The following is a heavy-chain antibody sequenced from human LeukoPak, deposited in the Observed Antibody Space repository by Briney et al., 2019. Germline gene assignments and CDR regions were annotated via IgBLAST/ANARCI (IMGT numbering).Heavy chain of an antibody. CDR2: INHSGRT. Sequence: SETLSLTCAVYGGSFSGYYWSWIRQPPGKGLEWIGEINHSGRTNYNPSLKSRVTISVDTSKNQFSPKLSSVTAADTAVYYCARDPIMITFGGVIVRNYFDYWGQGTLVTVSS. V-gene: IGHV4-34*01. J-gene: IGHJ4*02. CDR1: GGSFSGYY. D-gene: IGHD3-16*02. CDR3: ARDPIMITFGGVIVRNYFDY.